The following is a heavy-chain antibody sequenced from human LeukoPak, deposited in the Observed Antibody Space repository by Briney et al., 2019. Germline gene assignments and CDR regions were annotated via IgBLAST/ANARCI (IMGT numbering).Heavy chain of an antibody. CDR3: ARDKGLKTIDY. CDR2: IWYDGSKE. V-gene: IGHV3-33*01. J-gene: IGHJ4*02. CDR1: GFTFSTYG. Sequence: GGSLRLSCAASGFTFSTYGMHWVRQAPGKGLEWVAVIWYDGSKEYHADSVKGRFTLSKDNSKNTVYLQMNSLRAEDTAVYYCARDKGLKTIDYWGQGTLVTVSS.